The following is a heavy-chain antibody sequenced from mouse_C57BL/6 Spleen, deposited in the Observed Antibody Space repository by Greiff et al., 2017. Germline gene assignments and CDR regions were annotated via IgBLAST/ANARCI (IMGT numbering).Heavy chain of an antibody. CDR2: INSEGGST. CDR1: EYEFPSHD. Sequence: EVKVEESGGGLVQPGESLKLSCESNEYEFPSHDMSWVRKTPEKRLELVAAINSEGGSTYYPDTMERRFIISRDNTKKTLYLQMSSLRSEDTALYYCARRGYDGYYDVWGTGTTVTVSS. CDR3: ARRGYDGYYDV. J-gene: IGHJ1*03. V-gene: IGHV5-2*03. D-gene: IGHD2-3*01.